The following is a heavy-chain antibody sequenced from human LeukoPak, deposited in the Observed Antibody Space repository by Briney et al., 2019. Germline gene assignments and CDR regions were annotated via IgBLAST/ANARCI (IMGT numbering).Heavy chain of an antibody. Sequence: GGSLRLSCAASGFTFDDYAMHWVRQAPGKGLEWVSGISWNSGSIGYADSVKGRFTISRDNDKNSLYLQMNSLRAEDTALYYCAKDRGQWPTGGFDYWGQGTLVTVSS. D-gene: IGHD6-19*01. J-gene: IGHJ4*02. CDR2: ISWNSGSI. CDR3: AKDRGQWPTGGFDY. V-gene: IGHV3-9*01. CDR1: GFTFDDYA.